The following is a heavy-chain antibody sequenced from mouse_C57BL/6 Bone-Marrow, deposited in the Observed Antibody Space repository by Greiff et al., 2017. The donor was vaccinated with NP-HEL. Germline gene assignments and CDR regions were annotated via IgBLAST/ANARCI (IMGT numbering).Heavy chain of an antibody. V-gene: IGHV7-3*01. CDR3: ARLGSYDGYYVWYFDV. J-gene: IGHJ1*03. CDR2: IRNKANGYTT. Sequence: EVQGVESGGGLVQPGGSLSLSCAASGFTFTDYYMSWVRQPPGKALEWLGFIRNKANGYTTEYSASVKGRFTISRDNSQSILYLQMNALRAEDSATYYCARLGSYDGYYVWYFDVWGTGTTVTVSS. CDR1: GFTFTDYY. D-gene: IGHD2-3*01.